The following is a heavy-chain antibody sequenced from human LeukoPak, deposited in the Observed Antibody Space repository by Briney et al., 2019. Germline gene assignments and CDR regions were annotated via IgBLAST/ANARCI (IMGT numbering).Heavy chain of an antibody. J-gene: IGHJ6*03. D-gene: IGHD2-2*01. CDR3: ARGRRVVVPAAIFYYMDV. CDR1: GYTFTSYD. V-gene: IGHV1-8*01. CDR2: MNPNSGNT. Sequence: ASVKVSCKASGYTFTSYDINWVRQATGQGLEWMGWMNPNSGNTGYAQKFQGRVTMTRNTSISTAYMELSSLRSEDTAVYYCARGRRVVVPAAIFYYMDVWGKGTTATVSS.